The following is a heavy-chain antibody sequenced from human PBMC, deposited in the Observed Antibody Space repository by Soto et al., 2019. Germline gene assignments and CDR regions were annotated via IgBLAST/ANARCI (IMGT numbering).Heavy chain of an antibody. V-gene: IGHV1-69*12. Sequence: QVQLVQSGAEVKKPGSSVKVSCKASGGTFSRYAISWVRQAPGQGLEWMGGIIPIFGTANYAQKFQGRVTITAXXXTXXAYMELSSLRSEDTAVYYCARQGAAVRDYYYGMDVWGQGTTVTVSS. D-gene: IGHD6-25*01. CDR3: ARQGAAVRDYYYGMDV. CDR1: GGTFSRYA. CDR2: IIPIFGTA. J-gene: IGHJ6*02.